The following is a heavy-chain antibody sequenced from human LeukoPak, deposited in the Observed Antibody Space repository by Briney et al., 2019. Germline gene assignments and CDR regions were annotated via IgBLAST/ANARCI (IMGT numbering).Heavy chain of an antibody. V-gene: IGHV3-30-3*01. Sequence: PGTSLRLSCAASGFTFDNYAMHWVRQAPGKGLEWVALISNDGTNKYYADSVKGRFTMSRDNSKSTVYLQANSLRAEDTAVYYCAVGLTIWGQGTMVTVSS. CDR3: AVGLTI. CDR1: GFTFDNYA. J-gene: IGHJ3*02. D-gene: IGHD1-26*01. CDR2: ISNDGTNK.